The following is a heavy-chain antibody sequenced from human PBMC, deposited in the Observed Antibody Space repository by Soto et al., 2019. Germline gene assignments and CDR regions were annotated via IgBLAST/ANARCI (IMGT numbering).Heavy chain of an antibody. CDR1: GFPFSSYS. CDR2: ISSSSSYI. J-gene: IGHJ4*02. D-gene: IGHD4-17*01. V-gene: IGHV3-21*01. CDR3: ARGLYGDYAEIDY. Sequence: TGGSLSLSCAASGFPFSSYSMNWVRQAPGKGLEWVSSISSSSSYIYYADSVKGRFTISRDNAKNSLYLQMNSLRAEDTAVYYCARGLYGDYAEIDYWGQGTLVTVSS.